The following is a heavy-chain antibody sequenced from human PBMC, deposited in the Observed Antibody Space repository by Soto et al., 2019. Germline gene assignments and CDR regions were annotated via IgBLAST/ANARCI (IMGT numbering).Heavy chain of an antibody. CDR2: TSKSGGT. Sequence: QLQESGPGLSKPSQTLSLNCTISGVSISSGDYYWSWIRQPTGNGLEWIGYTSKSGGTYYNPSLRSRVALSVVTANNQSSLRPTSVTAEDTFIYYFAREATAMVDYWCQGTLSTDST. V-gene: IGHV4-30-4*01. CDR1: GVSISSGDYY. D-gene: IGHD5-18*01. CDR3: AREATAMVDY. J-gene: IGHJ4*02.